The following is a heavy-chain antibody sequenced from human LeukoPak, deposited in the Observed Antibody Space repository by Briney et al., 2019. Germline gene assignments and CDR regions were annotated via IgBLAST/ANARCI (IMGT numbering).Heavy chain of an antibody. Sequence: SQTLSLTCTVSDDSISSDSYYWSWIRQPAGRGLEWIGRIYISGNTNYNPSLKSRVTISVDTSKNHFSLNLSSVTAADTAVYYCAGHFGLVNEYYYYYMDVWGRGTTVTVSS. CDR2: IYISGNT. CDR1: DDSISSDSYY. D-gene: IGHD3/OR15-3a*01. J-gene: IGHJ6*03. V-gene: IGHV4-61*02. CDR3: AGHFGLVNEYYYYYMDV.